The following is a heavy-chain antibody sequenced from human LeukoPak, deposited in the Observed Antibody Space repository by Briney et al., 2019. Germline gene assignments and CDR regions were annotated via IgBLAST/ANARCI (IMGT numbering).Heavy chain of an antibody. D-gene: IGHD1-26*01. V-gene: IGHV1-46*01. CDR3: ARDRPPSGSYAD. CDR2: INPSGGST. CDR1: GYTFTSYY. J-gene: IGHJ4*02. Sequence: ASVKVSCKASGYTFTSYYMHWVRQAPGQGLEWMGIINPSGGSTSYAQKLQGRVTMTRDTSTSTIYMELSSLRSEDTAVYYCARDRPPSGSYADWGQGTLVTVSS.